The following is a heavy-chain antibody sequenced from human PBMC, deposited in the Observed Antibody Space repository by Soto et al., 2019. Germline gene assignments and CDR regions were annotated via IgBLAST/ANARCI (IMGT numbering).Heavy chain of an antibody. D-gene: IGHD3-9*01. CDR3: ARLDWGFILTGYLDYFDY. J-gene: IGHJ4*02. CDR1: GYSITSYW. V-gene: IGHV5-51*01. Sequence: PGESLKISCKGSGYSITSYWIGWVRQMPGKGLEWMGIIYPGDSDTRYSPSFQGQVTISADKSISTAYLQWSSLKASDTAMYYCARLDWGFILTGYLDYFDYWGQGTLVTVSS. CDR2: IYPGDSDT.